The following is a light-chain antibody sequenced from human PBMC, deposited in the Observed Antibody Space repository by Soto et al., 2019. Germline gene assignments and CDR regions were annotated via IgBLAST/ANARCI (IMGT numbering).Light chain of an antibody. CDR1: SSDVGSYNY. V-gene: IGLV2-14*01. CDR2: EVS. CDR3: SSYTTRTTLYV. Sequence: QSALAQPASVSGSPGQSITISCTGTSSDVGSYNYVSWYQLHPGKAPKLMIYEVSNRPSGVSNRFSGSKSGDTASPTISGLQAEDEADYYCSSYTTRTTLYVFGTGTKSPS. J-gene: IGLJ1*01.